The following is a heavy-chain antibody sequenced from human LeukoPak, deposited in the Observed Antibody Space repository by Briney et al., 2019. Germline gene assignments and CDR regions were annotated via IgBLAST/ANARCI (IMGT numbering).Heavy chain of an antibody. CDR1: GFTFSSYA. CDR2: ISGSGGST. D-gene: IGHD6-19*01. CDR3: AKDRSLAVDQFDY. Sequence: GGSLRLSCAASGFTFSSYAMSWVRQAPGKGLEWVSAISGSGGSTYYADSVKGRFTISRDNSKNTLYLQMNSLRAEGTAVYYCAKDRSLAVDQFDYWGQGTLVTVSS. J-gene: IGHJ4*02. V-gene: IGHV3-23*01.